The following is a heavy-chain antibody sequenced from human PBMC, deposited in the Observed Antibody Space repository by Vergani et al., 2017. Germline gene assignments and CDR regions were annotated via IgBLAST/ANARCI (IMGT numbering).Heavy chain of an antibody. CDR2: IYYSGST. Sequence: QVQLQESGPGLVKPSQTLSLTCTVSGGSIRSSNYYWGWIRQPPGKGLEWIASIYYSGSTYYNPSLKSRVAISVDTSKNQFSLKLSSVTAADTAVYFCARHSTVEWLVKLGWIDPWRQGILVTVSS. CDR1: GGSIRSSNYY. V-gene: IGHV4-39*01. J-gene: IGHJ5*02. D-gene: IGHD6-19*01. CDR3: ARHSTVEWLVKLGWIDP.